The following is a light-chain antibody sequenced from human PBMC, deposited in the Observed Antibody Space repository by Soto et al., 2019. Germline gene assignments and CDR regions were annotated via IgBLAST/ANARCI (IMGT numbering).Light chain of an antibody. Sequence: EIVLTQSPGTLSLSPGERATLSCRASQNINSNYLAWYQQKPGQSPRVLMYGASSRAPGIPDRFSGSASETDCTLTISRLEPEDFAVYYCQQYDSSPRTFGQGTMLEIK. CDR3: QQYDSSPRT. CDR1: QNINSNY. V-gene: IGKV3-20*01. J-gene: IGKJ1*01. CDR2: GAS.